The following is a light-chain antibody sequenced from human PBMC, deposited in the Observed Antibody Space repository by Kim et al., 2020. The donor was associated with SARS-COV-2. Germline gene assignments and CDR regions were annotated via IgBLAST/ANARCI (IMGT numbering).Light chain of an antibody. CDR1: QDISNY. CDR3: QRYDNVPF. CDR2: AAN. J-gene: IGKJ3*01. V-gene: IGKV1-27*01. Sequence: DIQMTQSPSSLSASVGDRVTITCRASQDISNYLAWYQQKPGKVPKLLIYAANTLQSGVPFRFSGSGLGTDFTLTITSLQPEDIAIYYCQRYDNVPFFGPGTKVDIK.